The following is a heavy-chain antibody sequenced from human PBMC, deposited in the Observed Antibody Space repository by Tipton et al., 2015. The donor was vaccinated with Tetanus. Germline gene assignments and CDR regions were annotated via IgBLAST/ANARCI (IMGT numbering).Heavy chain of an antibody. D-gene: IGHD5-24*01. CDR2: ISYGGISK. CDR3: ARDSTHRRDGYNDFDY. V-gene: IGHV3-30-3*01. Sequence: RSLRLSCEASGFAFETYPMHWVRQTPGKGLEWVATISYGGISKYYGDSVKGRFTISRDDARNSLYLQMNSLRDEDTAVYYCARDSTHRRDGYNDFDYWGQGTLVTVSS. CDR1: GFAFETYP. J-gene: IGHJ4*02.